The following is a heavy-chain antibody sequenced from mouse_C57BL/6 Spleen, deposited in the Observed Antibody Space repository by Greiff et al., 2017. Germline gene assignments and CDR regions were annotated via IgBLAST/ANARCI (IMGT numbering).Heavy chain of an antibody. J-gene: IGHJ2*01. CDR1: GFTFSSYA. Sequence: EVHLVESGGGLVKPGGSLKLSCAASGFTFSSYAMSWVRQTPEKRLEWVATISDGGSYTYYPDNVKGRFTISRDNAKNNLYLQMSHLKSEDTAMYYCARDYSNANFDYWGQGTTLTVSS. CDR2: ISDGGSYT. D-gene: IGHD2-5*01. V-gene: IGHV5-4*01. CDR3: ARDYSNANFDY.